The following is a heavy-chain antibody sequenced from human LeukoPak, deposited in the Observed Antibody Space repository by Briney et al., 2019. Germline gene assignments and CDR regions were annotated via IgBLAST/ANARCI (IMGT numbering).Heavy chain of an antibody. Sequence: GGSLRLSCAASGFTFSSYGMHWVRQAPGKGLEWVAFIRYDGSNKYYADSVRGRFTISRDNSKNTLYLQMNSLRAEDTAVYYCAKDHRAYCGGDCVDFDYWGQGTLVTVSS. D-gene: IGHD2-21*02. J-gene: IGHJ4*02. V-gene: IGHV3-30*02. CDR1: GFTFSSYG. CDR3: AKDHRAYCGGDCVDFDY. CDR2: IRYDGSNK.